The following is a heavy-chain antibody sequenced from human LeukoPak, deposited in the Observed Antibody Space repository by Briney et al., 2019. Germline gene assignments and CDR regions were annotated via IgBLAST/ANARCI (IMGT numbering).Heavy chain of an antibody. CDR1: GFTFSSYW. V-gene: IGHV3-7*01. J-gene: IGHJ6*02. CDR3: AREYGNIVVVVAATDYYYGMDV. Sequence: GGSLRLSCAASGFTFSSYWMSWVRQAPGKGLEWVANIKQDGSEKYYVDSVKGRFTISRDNAKNSLYLQMNSLRAEDTAVYYCAREYGNIVVVVAATDYYYGMDVWGQGTTVTVSS. D-gene: IGHD2-15*01. CDR2: IKQDGSEK.